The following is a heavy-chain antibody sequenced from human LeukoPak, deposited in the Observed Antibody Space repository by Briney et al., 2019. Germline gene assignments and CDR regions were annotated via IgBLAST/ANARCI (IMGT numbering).Heavy chain of an antibody. CDR1: GGSISSGDYY. CDR2: IYYSGST. Sequence: PSETLSLTCTVSGGSISSGDYYWSWIRQPPGKGLEWIGYIYYSGSTYYNPSLKSRVTISVDTSKNQFSLKLSSVTAADTAVYYCARGYRSSTSCPLDWFDPWGQGTLVTVSS. D-gene: IGHD2-2*01. J-gene: IGHJ5*02. CDR3: ARGYRSSTSCPLDWFDP. V-gene: IGHV4-30-4*08.